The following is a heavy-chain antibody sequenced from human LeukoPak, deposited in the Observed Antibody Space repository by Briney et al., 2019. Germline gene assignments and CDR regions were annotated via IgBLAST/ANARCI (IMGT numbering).Heavy chain of an antibody. Sequence: KPSETLSLTCTVSGGSISSYYWSWIRQPPGKGLEWIGYIYYSGSTNYNPSFKSRVTISVDTSKNQFSLKLSSVTAADTAVYYCARLIAAAGTYYGMDVWGQGTTVTVSS. CDR2: IYYSGST. D-gene: IGHD6-13*01. V-gene: IGHV4-59*08. J-gene: IGHJ6*02. CDR3: ARLIAAAGTYYGMDV. CDR1: GGSISSYY.